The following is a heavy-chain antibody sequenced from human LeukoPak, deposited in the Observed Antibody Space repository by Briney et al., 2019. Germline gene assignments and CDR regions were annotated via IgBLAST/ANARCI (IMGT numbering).Heavy chain of an antibody. Sequence: PGGSLRLSCAASGFTFSDYYMSWIRQAPGKGLEWVSYISSSGSTIYYADSVKGRFTISRDNSKNTLYLQMNSLRAEDTAVYYCARDRTYDYYDSSGSMNYGMDVWGQGTTVTVSS. D-gene: IGHD3-22*01. V-gene: IGHV3-11*04. CDR2: ISSSGSTI. CDR3: ARDRTYDYYDSSGSMNYGMDV. CDR1: GFTFSDYY. J-gene: IGHJ6*02.